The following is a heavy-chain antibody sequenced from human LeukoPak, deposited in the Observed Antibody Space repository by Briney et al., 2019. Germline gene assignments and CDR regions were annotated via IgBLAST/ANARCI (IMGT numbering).Heavy chain of an antibody. CDR1: GLTVSSNY. CDR3: ARELSIAAARGYYYYMDV. D-gene: IGHD6-13*01. CDR2: IFSGGST. V-gene: IGHV3-53*01. J-gene: IGHJ6*03. Sequence: GGSLRLSFAPSGLTVSSNYMSWVRQAPGKGLEWVSVIFSGGSTYYAASVKGRFTISRDNSKNTLYLQMNSLRAEDTAVYYCARELSIAAARGYYYYMDVWGKGTTVTVSS.